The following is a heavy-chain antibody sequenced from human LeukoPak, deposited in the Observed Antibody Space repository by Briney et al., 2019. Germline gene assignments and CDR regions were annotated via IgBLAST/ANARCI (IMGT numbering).Heavy chain of an antibody. CDR2: ISSSSSYI. J-gene: IGHJ4*02. Sequence: GGSLKLSCAASGFTFSSYSMNWVRQAPGKGLEWVSSISSSSSYIYYADSVKGRFTISRDNAKNSLYLQMNSLRAEDTAVHYCARDKYGDYGFDYWGQGTLVTASS. CDR1: GFTFSSYS. V-gene: IGHV3-21*01. CDR3: ARDKYGDYGFDY. D-gene: IGHD4-17*01.